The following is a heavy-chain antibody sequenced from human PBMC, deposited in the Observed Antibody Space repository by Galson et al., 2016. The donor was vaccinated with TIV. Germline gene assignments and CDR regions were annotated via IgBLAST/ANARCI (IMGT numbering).Heavy chain of an antibody. CDR2: INSNTGNP. J-gene: IGHJ6*02. CDR1: GYTFTRYT. Sequence: SVKVSCKASGYTFTRYTMNWVRQAPGQGLEWMGWINSNTGNPTYAQGFTGRFVFSLDTSVTTAYLQITSLKAKDTAVYYCSRAEIYDFWSGFPGGPYGMDVWGQGTTVTVFS. CDR3: SRAEIYDFWSGFPGGPYGMDV. D-gene: IGHD3-3*01. V-gene: IGHV7-4-1*02.